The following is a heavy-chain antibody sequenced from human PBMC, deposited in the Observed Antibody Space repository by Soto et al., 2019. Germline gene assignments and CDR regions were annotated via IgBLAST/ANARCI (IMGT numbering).Heavy chain of an antibody. D-gene: IGHD3-10*01. CDR1: GFTFSSYS. CDR2: ISSSSSYI. J-gene: IGHJ5*02. Sequence: EVQLVESGGGLVKPGGSLRLSCAASGFTFSSYSMNWVRQAPGKGLEWVSSISSSSSYIYYADSVKGRSTISRDNAKNSLDLQMNSLRAEGTAVYYCARDTYYYGSGSYSPWGQGTLVTVSS. V-gene: IGHV3-21*01. CDR3: ARDTYYYGSGSYSP.